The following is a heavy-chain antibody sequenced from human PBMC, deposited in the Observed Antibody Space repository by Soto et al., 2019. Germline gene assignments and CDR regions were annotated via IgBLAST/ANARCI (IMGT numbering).Heavy chain of an antibody. CDR3: ARTAARPWWFDP. CDR2: IYYSGST. V-gene: IGHV4-59*01. D-gene: IGHD6-6*01. J-gene: IGHJ5*02. Sequence: SETLSLTCTVSGGSISSYYWSWIRQPPGKGLEWIGYIYYSGSTNYNPSLKSRVTISVDTPKNQFSLKLSSVTAADTAVYYCARTAARPWWFDPWGQGTLVTVSS. CDR1: GGSISSYY.